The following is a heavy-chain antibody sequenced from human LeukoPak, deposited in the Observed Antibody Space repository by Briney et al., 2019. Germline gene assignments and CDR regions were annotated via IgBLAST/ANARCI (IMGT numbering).Heavy chain of an antibody. Sequence: GGSLRLSCAASGFTFSNAWMSWVRQAPGKGLEWVGRIKSKTDGGTTDYAAPVKGRFTISIDDSKNTLYLQMNSLKTEDTAVYYCTTVVPAANSYYFDYWGQGTLVTVSS. D-gene: IGHD2-2*01. V-gene: IGHV3-15*01. CDR3: TTVVPAANSYYFDY. J-gene: IGHJ4*02. CDR1: GFTFSNAW. CDR2: IKSKTDGGTT.